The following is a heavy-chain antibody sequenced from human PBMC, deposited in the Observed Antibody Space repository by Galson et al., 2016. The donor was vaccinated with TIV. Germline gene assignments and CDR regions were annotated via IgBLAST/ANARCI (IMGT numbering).Heavy chain of an antibody. CDR1: GFTFSSHA. CDR2: ISVSGLST. CDR3: ARERRFCGNECVFRYYFGMDV. D-gene: IGHD2-21*01. Sequence: SLRLSCAASGFTFSSHAMSWVRQAPGKGLEWVAFISVSGLSTYYADSVKGRFTVSRDDSKNTLYLQMDRLTTQDTTVYYCARERRFCGNECVFRYYFGMDVWGQGTTVTVSS. J-gene: IGHJ6*02. V-gene: IGHV3-23*01.